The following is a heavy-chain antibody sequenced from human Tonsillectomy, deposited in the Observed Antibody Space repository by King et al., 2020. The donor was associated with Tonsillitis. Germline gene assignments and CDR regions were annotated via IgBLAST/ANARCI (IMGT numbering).Heavy chain of an antibody. CDR3: AKDIRNTIFGVVDWYFDL. D-gene: IGHD3-3*01. J-gene: IGHJ2*01. Sequence: QLVQSGGGLVQPGRSLRLSCAASGFTFDDYAMHWVRQAPGKGLEWVSGISWNSGSIGYADSVKVRFTISRDNAKNSLYLQMNSLRAEDTALYYCAKDIRNTIFGVVDWYFDLWGRGTLVTVSS. V-gene: IGHV3-9*01. CDR2: ISWNSGSI. CDR1: GFTFDDYA.